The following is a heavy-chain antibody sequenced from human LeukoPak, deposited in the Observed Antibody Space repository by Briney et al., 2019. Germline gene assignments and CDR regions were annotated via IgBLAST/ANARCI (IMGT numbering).Heavy chain of an antibody. Sequence: PSETLSLTCAVYGGSFSGYYWSWTRQPPGKGLEWIGEINHSGSTNYNPSLKSRVTISVDTSKNQFSLKLSSVTAADTAVYYCARQEQWLPYYFDYWGQGTLVTVSS. CDR3: ARQEQWLPYYFDY. D-gene: IGHD6-19*01. V-gene: IGHV4-34*01. CDR1: GGSFSGYY. J-gene: IGHJ4*02. CDR2: INHSGST.